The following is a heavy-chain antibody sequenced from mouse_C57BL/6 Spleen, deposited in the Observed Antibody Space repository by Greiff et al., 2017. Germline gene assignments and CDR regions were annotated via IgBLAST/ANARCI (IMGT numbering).Heavy chain of an antibody. CDR2: ISSGNSTI. Sequence: EVKLVEPGGGLVKPGGSLKLSCAASGFTFSDYGMHWVRQAPEKGLEWVAYISSGNSTIYYADTVKGRFTISRDNAKNTLFLQLTCLMYEDTAMYYCATSGYSAMDYWGQGTSVTVSS. CDR1: GFTFSDYG. CDR3: ATSGYSAMDY. V-gene: IGHV5-17*01. J-gene: IGHJ4*01.